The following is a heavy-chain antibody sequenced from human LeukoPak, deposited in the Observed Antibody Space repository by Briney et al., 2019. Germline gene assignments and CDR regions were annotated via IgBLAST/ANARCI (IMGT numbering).Heavy chain of an antibody. CDR2: IYYSGST. V-gene: IGHV4-39*02. CDR1: GGSISSSSYY. Sequence: SETLSLTCTVSGGSISSSSYYWGWIRQPPGKGLEWIGSIYYSGSTYYNPSLKSRVTISVDTSKNQFSLKLSSVTAADTAVYYCAKDRRIQLWLGFDYWGQGTLVTVSS. D-gene: IGHD5-18*01. J-gene: IGHJ4*02. CDR3: AKDRRIQLWLGFDY.